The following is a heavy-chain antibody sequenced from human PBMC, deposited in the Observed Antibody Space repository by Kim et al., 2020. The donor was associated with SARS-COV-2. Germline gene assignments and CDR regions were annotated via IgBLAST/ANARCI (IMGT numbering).Heavy chain of an antibody. CDR3: AKEHLPRRLYYFDY. J-gene: IGHJ4*02. Sequence: GGSLRLSCDASGFAFSSYAMTWVRQAPGKGLEWVSSITGSGDSTYYADSVKGRFTISRDNSKNTLYLQMNSLRAEDMPVYYCAKEHLPRRLYYFDYWGQGTLVTVSS. CDR1: GFAFSSYA. CDR2: ITGSGDST. V-gene: IGHV3-23*01.